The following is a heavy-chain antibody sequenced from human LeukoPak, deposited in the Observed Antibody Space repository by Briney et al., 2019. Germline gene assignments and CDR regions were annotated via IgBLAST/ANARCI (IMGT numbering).Heavy chain of an antibody. J-gene: IGHJ6*03. CDR2: ISSSGSTI. Sequence: GRSLRLSCAASGFTFSDYYMSWIRQAPGKGLEWVSYISSSGSTIYYADSVKGRFTISRDNAKNSLYLQMNSLRAEDTAVYYCARDKCEGWFGELLGCRYYYYYMDVWGKGATVTVSS. CDR1: GFTFSDYY. CDR3: ARDKCEGWFGELLGCRYYYYYMDV. V-gene: IGHV3-11*04. D-gene: IGHD3-10*01.